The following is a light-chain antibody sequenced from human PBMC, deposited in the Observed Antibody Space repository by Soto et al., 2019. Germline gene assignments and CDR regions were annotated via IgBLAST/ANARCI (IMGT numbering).Light chain of an antibody. CDR2: DLT. CDR1: SSDIGAYDY. CDR3: SSCTGSTTVVA. V-gene: IGLV2-14*03. Sequence: QSALTQPASVSGSPGQSITISCSGTSSDIGAYDYVSWYQQHPGKAPKLIIYDLTHRPSGFSSRFSASKSGTTASLTISGLQAEDEADYFCSSCTGSTTVVAFGGGTKLTVL. J-gene: IGLJ2*01.